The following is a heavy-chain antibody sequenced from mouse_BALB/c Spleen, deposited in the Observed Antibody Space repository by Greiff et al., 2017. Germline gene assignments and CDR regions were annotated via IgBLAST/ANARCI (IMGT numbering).Heavy chain of an antibody. Sequence: EVQLKESGGGLVQPGGSRKLSCAASGFTFSSFGMHWVRQAPEKGLEWVAYISSGSSTIYYADTVKGRFTISRDNPKNTLFLQMTSLRSEDTAMYYCARRDYGNYAMDYWGQGTSVTVSS. J-gene: IGHJ4*01. CDR2: ISSGSSTI. D-gene: IGHD2-1*01. CDR1: GFTFSSFG. CDR3: ARRDYGNYAMDY. V-gene: IGHV5-17*02.